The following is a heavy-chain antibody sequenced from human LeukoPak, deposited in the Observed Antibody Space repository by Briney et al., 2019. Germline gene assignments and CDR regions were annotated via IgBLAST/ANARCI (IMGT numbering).Heavy chain of an antibody. CDR2: ISSSSSTI. D-gene: IGHD1-26*01. Sequence: GGSLRLSYAASGFTFSSYSMNWVRQAPGKGLEWVSYISSSSSTIYYADSVKGRFTISRDNAKNSLYLQMNSLRAEDTAVYYCARDVGSPSHMDVWGKGTTVTVSS. CDR1: GFTFSSYS. CDR3: ARDVGSPSHMDV. V-gene: IGHV3-48*01. J-gene: IGHJ6*03.